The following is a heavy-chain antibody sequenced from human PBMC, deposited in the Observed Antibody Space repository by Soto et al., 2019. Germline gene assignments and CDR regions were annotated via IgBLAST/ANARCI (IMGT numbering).Heavy chain of an antibody. V-gene: IGHV2-5*01. J-gene: IGHJ3*01. CDR1: GFSLTTHGAG. Sequence: QITLKESGPTLVKPTQTLTLTCTFSGFSLTTHGAGVVWIRQPPGKALEWLALIFWNDDGRYSPSLNNRLTNTKDTSKNQVVLTMANMAPVDTATYYCVYIRTGVDAFEVWGRGAMVTVSS. CDR3: VYIRTGVDAFEV. CDR2: IFWNDDG.